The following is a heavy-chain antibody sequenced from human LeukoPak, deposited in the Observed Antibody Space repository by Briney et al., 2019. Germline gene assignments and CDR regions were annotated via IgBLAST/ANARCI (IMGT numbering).Heavy chain of an antibody. CDR1: GGSMNNYY. CDR3: ARWGVSFGGRNYLDY. V-gene: IGHV4-59*01. D-gene: IGHD3-16*01. J-gene: IGHJ4*02. CDR2: IYYSGSA. Sequence: SETLSLTCTVSGGSMNNYYWSWMWQPPGKGLEHIADIYYSGSANYNSYLKSRVSISVDTSKNQFSLTMNSVTAADTAVFYCARWGVSFGGRNYLDYWGQGKLVTVSS.